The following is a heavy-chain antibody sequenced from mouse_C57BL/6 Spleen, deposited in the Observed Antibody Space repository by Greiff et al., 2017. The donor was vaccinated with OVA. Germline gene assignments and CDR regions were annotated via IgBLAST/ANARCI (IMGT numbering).Heavy chain of an antibody. V-gene: IGHV1-80*01. Sequence: VQLQQSGAELVKPGASVKISCKASGYAFSSYWMNWVKQRPGKGLERIGQIYPGDGDTNYNGKFKGKATLTADKSSSTAYMQLSSLTSEDSAVYFCARADGQTAMDYWGQGTSVTVSS. CDR1: GYAFSSYW. J-gene: IGHJ4*01. CDR3: ARADGQTAMDY. D-gene: IGHD2-3*01. CDR2: IYPGDGDT.